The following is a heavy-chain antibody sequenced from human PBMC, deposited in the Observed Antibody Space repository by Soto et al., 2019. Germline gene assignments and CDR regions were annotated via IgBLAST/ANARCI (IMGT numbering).Heavy chain of an antibody. CDR1: GYSFTSYL. J-gene: IGHJ6*02. Sequence: GESLKISFKGSGYSFTSYLIGWVRQMPGKGLEWMGIIYPGDSDTRYSPSFQGQVTISADKSISTAYLQWSSLKASDTAMYYCARLAGATETKYYSYGMDVLGQGTTVTVFS. V-gene: IGHV5-51*01. D-gene: IGHD1-26*01. CDR2: IYPGDSDT. CDR3: ARLAGATETKYYSYGMDV.